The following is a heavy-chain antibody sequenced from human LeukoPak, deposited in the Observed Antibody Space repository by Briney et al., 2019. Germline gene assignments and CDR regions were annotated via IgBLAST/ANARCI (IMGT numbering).Heavy chain of an antibody. CDR2: MYSSGST. CDR1: GGSISSYS. CDR3: ARFTVTFKGDWYFDL. D-gene: IGHD4-17*01. V-gene: IGHV4-4*07. J-gene: IGHJ2*01. Sequence: SETLSLTCTVSGGSISSYSWSWIRQPAGKGLEWIGRMYSSGSTNYNPSLKSRVTMSVDTSKNQFSLKLSSVTAADTAVYYCARFTVTFKGDWYFDLWGRGTLVTVSS.